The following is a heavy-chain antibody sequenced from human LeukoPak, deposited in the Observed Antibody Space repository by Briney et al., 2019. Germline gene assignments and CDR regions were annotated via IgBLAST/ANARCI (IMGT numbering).Heavy chain of an antibody. CDR3: VKVWGALMVSATPHY. D-gene: IGHD2-15*01. CDR2: IRYDGSNK. J-gene: IGHJ4*02. Sequence: GGSLRLSCVASGFTFSDYGMNWVRQAPGKGPEAVAFIRYDGSNKYYADSVKGRFTISRDNSQNTVHLDMKRLRPEDTAVYYCVKVWGALMVSATPHYWGQGTLVTVSS. CDR1: GFTFSDYG. V-gene: IGHV3-30*02.